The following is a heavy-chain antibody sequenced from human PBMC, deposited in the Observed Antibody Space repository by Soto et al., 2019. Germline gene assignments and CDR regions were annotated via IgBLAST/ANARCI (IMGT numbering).Heavy chain of an antibody. CDR2: ISYDGSNK. V-gene: IGHV3-30*18. Sequence: QVQLVESGGGVVQPGRSLRLSCAASGFTFSSYGMHWVRQAPGKGLEWVAVISYDGSNKYYADSVKGRFTISRDNSKNTLYLQMNSLRAEDTAVYYCAKSAEYIDYWGQGTLVTVYS. CDR1: GFTFSSYG. J-gene: IGHJ4*02. CDR3: AKSAEYIDY. D-gene: IGHD5-12*01.